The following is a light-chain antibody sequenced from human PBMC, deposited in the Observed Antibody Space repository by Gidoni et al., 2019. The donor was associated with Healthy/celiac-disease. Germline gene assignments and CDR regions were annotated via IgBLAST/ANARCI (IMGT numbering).Light chain of an antibody. V-gene: IGKV4-1*01. CDR1: QSVLYSSNNKNY. CDR2: WAS. Sequence: DIVMTQSPDSLAVSLGGRATINCKSSQSVLYSSNNKNYLAWYQQKPGQPPKLLIYWASTREAGVPNRFSGSGSGTDFTLTISSLQAEDVAVYYCQQYYNTPTFGGGTKVEIK. J-gene: IGKJ4*01. CDR3: QQYYNTPT.